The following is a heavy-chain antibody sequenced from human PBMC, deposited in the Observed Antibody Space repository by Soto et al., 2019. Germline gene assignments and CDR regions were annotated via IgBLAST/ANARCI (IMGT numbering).Heavy chain of an antibody. CDR2: ISSSSSYI. CDR3: ARDMGYYDSSGYYYGMDV. V-gene: IGHV3-21*01. CDR1: GFTFSSYS. Sequence: LRLSCAASGFTFSSYSMNWVRQAPGKVLEWVSSISSSSSYIYYADSVKGRFTISRDNAKNSLYLQMNSLRAEDTAVYYCARDMGYYDSSGYYYGMDVWGQGTTVTVSS. D-gene: IGHD3-22*01. J-gene: IGHJ6*02.